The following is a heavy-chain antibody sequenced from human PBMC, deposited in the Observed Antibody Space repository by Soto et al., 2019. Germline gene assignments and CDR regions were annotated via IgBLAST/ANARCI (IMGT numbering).Heavy chain of an antibody. J-gene: IGHJ4*02. CDR2: IYYSGST. V-gene: IGHV4-61*08. Sequence: PSETLSLTCTVSGGSISSGEYYWTWIRQPPGKGLEWIGYIYYSGSTNYSPSLKSRVTISVDTSKNQFSLKLSSVTAADTAVYYCARVYAYYFDYWGQGTLVTVSS. D-gene: IGHD2-8*01. CDR1: GGSISSGEYY. CDR3: ARVYAYYFDY.